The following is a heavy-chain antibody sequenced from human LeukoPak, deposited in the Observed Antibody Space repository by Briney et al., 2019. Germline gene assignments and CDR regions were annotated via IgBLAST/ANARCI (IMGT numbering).Heavy chain of an antibody. J-gene: IGHJ4*02. CDR3: AKGVVDYGDYAD. CDR1: GYTFTGYY. D-gene: IGHD4-17*01. Sequence: ASVKVSCKASGYTFTGYYMHWVRQAPGQGLEWMGWINPNSGGTNYAQKFQGRVTMTRDTSISTAYMDLTRLRSDDTAVYYCAKGVVDYGDYADWGQGTLVTVSP. CDR2: INPNSGGT. V-gene: IGHV1-2*02.